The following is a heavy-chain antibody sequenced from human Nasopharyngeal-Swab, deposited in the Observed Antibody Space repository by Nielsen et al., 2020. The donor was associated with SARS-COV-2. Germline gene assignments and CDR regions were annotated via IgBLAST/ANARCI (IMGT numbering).Heavy chain of an antibody. V-gene: IGHV4-30-2*01. CDR3: ARAKITMVRTPREYDAFDI. Sequence: WIRQPPGKGLEWIGYIYHSGSTYYNPSLKSRVTISVDRSKNQFSLKLSSVTAADTAVYYCARAKITMVRTPREYDAFDIWGQGTMVTVSS. CDR2: IYHSGST. D-gene: IGHD3-10*01. J-gene: IGHJ3*02.